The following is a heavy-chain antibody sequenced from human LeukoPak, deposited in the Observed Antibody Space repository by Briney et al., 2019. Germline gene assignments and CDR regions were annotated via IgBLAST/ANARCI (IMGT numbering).Heavy chain of an antibody. CDR1: GGSISSGSYY. CDR3: ARVGTTVTSRDSGYYYYYMDV. Sequence: PSETLSLTCTVSGGSISSGSYYWSWIRQPAGKGLEWIGRIYTSGSTNYNPSLKSRVTISVDTSKNQFSLKLSSVTAADTAVYYCARVGTTVTSRDSGYYYYYMDVWGKGTTVTISS. D-gene: IGHD4-17*01. V-gene: IGHV4-61*02. J-gene: IGHJ6*03. CDR2: IYTSGST.